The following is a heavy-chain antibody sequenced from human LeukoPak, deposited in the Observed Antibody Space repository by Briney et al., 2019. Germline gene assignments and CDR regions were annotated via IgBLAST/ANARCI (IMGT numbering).Heavy chain of an antibody. J-gene: IGHJ4*02. Sequence: GGSLRLSCAASGFTFSSYAMSWVRQAPGKGLEWVSAISGSGGSTYYADSVKGRFTISRDNSKNTLYLQMNSLRAEDTAVYYCAKGGWKGIAAAAGGSVIDYWGQGTLVTVSS. CDR1: GFTFSSYA. D-gene: IGHD6-13*01. CDR3: AKGGWKGIAAAAGGSVIDY. CDR2: ISGSGGST. V-gene: IGHV3-23*01.